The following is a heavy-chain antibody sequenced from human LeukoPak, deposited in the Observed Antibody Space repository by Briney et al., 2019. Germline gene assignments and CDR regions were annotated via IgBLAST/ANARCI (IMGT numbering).Heavy chain of an antibody. V-gene: IGHV3-30*01. CDR1: GFTFSSYA. D-gene: IGHD6-6*01. CDR2: ISYDGSNK. Sequence: PGGSLGLSCAASGFTFSSYAMHWVRQAPGKGLEWVAVISYDGSNKYYADSVKGRFTISRDNSKNTLYLQMNSLRAEDTAVYYCARDFGSSSNFDYWGQGTLVTVSS. CDR3: ARDFGSSSNFDY. J-gene: IGHJ4*02.